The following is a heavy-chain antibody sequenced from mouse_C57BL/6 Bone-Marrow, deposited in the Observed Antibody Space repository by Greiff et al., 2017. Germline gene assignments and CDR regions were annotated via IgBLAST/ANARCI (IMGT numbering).Heavy chain of an antibody. CDR1: GYTFTSYW. CDR2: IDPSDSYT. CDR3: ARSSNYDGFAY. D-gene: IGHD2-5*01. Sequence: VQLQQPGAELVMPGASVKLSCKASGYTFTSYWMHWVKQRPGQGLEWIGEIDPSDSYTNDNQKFKGKSTLTVDKSSSTAYMQLSSLTSEDSAVYYCARSSNYDGFAYWGQGTLVTVSA. J-gene: IGHJ3*01. V-gene: IGHV1-69*01.